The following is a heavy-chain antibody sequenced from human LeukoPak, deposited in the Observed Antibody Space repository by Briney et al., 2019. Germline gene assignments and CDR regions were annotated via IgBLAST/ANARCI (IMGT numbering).Heavy chain of an antibody. CDR1: GGTFSSHP. D-gene: IGHD3-9*01. CDR3: ARDLREYYDILTGLNYYYGMDV. V-gene: IGHV1-69*13. Sequence: AASVKVSCKASGGTFSSHPFTWVRQAPGQGLEWMGEITPIFGSANYAQRFQGRVTITADESTSTVYMELSSLRSEDTAVYYCARDLREYYDILTGLNYYYGMDVWGQGTTVTVSS. J-gene: IGHJ6*02. CDR2: ITPIFGSA.